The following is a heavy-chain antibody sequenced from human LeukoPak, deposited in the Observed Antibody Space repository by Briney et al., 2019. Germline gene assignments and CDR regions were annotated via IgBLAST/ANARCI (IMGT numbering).Heavy chain of an antibody. CDR3: ANLRGRGAYACSGASCYSY. D-gene: IGHD2-15*01. Sequence: GESLRLSCEASGFTFSGYAMSWVRQAPGERLEWVLGVSGSGGGTYYTDSVKGGFTISRDNSKNTLLLQMNSLRVEDTAVYYCANLRGRGAYACSGASCYSYWGQGTLVTVSP. CDR1: GFTFSGYA. V-gene: IGHV3-23*01. CDR2: VSGSGGGT. J-gene: IGHJ4*02.